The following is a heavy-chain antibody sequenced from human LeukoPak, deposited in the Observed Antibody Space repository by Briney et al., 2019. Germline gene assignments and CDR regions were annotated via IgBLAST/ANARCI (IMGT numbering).Heavy chain of an antibody. CDR1: GGTFSSYA. Sequence: ASVKVSCKASGGTFSSYAISWVRQAPGQGLEWMGWINPNSGGTNYAQKFQGWVTMTRDTSISTAYMELSRLRSDDTAVYYCARSRSRGAVALYDYWGQGTLVTVSS. J-gene: IGHJ4*02. V-gene: IGHV1-2*04. CDR2: INPNSGGT. D-gene: IGHD6-19*01. CDR3: ARSRSRGAVALYDY.